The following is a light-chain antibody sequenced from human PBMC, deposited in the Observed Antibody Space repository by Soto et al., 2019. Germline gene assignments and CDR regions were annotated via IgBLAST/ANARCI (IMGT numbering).Light chain of an antibody. J-gene: IGKJ3*01. Sequence: EIVLTQSPGTLSLSPGERVTLSCRASQSVSSSYLAWYQQKPGQAPRLLIYGASSRATGIPDRLSGSGSGTDFTLTISRLEPEDFAVYYCQQYGSSPRGFTFGPGTKVDIK. V-gene: IGKV3-20*01. CDR2: GAS. CDR1: QSVSSSY. CDR3: QQYGSSPRGFT.